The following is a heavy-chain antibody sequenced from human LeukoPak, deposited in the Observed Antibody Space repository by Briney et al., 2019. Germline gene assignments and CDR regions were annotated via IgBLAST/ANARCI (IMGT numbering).Heavy chain of an antibody. CDR2: ISSSSSTI. CDR1: GFSLTTYS. CDR3: AREYSSSSGRAFDI. J-gene: IGHJ3*02. D-gene: IGHD6-6*01. Sequence: GGSLRLSCAASGFSLTTYSMNWVRQAPGQGLEWISYISSSSSTIYYANSVKGRFTISRDNAKNSLYLQMNGLRDEDTAVYYCAREYSSSSGRAFDIWGHGTMVTVSS. V-gene: IGHV3-48*02.